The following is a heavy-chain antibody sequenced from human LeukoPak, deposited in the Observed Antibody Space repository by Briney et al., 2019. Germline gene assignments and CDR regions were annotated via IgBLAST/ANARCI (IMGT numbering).Heavy chain of an antibody. CDR1: GGSISSSSHY. CDR2: ISSSSSYI. J-gene: IGHJ4*02. D-gene: IGHD6-19*01. V-gene: IGHV3-21*01. CDR3: AKDAFPKQWRGYYFDY. Sequence: ETLSLTCTVSGGSISSSSHYWGWVRQAPGKGLEWVSSISSSSSYIYYADSVKGRFTISRDNSKNTLYLQMNSLRVEDTAVYYCAKDAFPKQWRGYYFDYWGQGTLVTVSS.